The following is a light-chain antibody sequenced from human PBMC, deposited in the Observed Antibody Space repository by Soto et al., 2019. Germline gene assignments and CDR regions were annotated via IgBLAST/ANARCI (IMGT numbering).Light chain of an antibody. V-gene: IGLV2-14*01. CDR3: NSDTSSGHLVV. CDR1: SSAVGGYNY. Sequence: QSVLTQPASVSGSPGQSITISCTGTSSAVGGYNYVSWYQQHPGKAPKLMIYDVSNRPSGVSNRCSGSKSGNTVSLTISGLQAEDEADYYCNSDTSSGHLVVLGRKPKVTVL. CDR2: DVS. J-gene: IGLJ2*01.